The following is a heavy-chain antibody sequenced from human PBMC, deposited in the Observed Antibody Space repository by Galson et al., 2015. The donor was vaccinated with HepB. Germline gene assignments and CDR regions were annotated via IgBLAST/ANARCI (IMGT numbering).Heavy chain of an antibody. CDR2: INSDGSST. CDR3: ARAEKGYCSSTSCYVYYYYYYMDV. Sequence: SLRLSCAASGFTFSSYWMHWVRQAPGKGLVWVSRINSDGSSTSYADSVKGRFTISRDNAKNTLYLQMNSLRAEDTAVYYCARAEKGYCSSTSCYVYYYYYYMDVWGKGTTVTVSS. CDR1: GFTFSSYW. D-gene: IGHD2-2*01. V-gene: IGHV3-74*01. J-gene: IGHJ6*03.